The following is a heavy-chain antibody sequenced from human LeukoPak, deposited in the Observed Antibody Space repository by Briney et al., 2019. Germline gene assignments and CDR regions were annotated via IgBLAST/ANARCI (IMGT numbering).Heavy chain of an antibody. D-gene: IGHD6-13*01. CDR2: ISSSRSYI. J-gene: IGHJ4*02. CDR3: ARFIAAPYYFDY. CDR1: GFTFSSYE. Sequence: KPGGSLRLSCAASGFTFSSYEMNWVRQAPGKGLEWVSFISSSRSYIYYADSVKGRFTISRDNAKNSLYLQMNSLRAEDTAVYYCARFIAAPYYFDYWGRGTLVTVSS. V-gene: IGHV3-21*01.